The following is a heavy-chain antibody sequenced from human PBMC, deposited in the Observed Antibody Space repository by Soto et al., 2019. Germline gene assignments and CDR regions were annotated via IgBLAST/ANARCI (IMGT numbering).Heavy chain of an antibody. J-gene: IGHJ6*02. CDR3: ARQGIAAAGTVGYFYYYYGMAV. CDR1: GYSFTSYW. Sequence: PGESLKISCKGSGYSFTSYWIGWVRQMPGKGLEWMGIIYPGDSDTRYSPSFQGQVTISADKSISTAYLQWSSLKASDTAMYYCARQGIAAAGTVGYFYYYYGMAVWGQGTTVTVSS. CDR2: IYPGDSDT. D-gene: IGHD6-13*01. V-gene: IGHV5-51*01.